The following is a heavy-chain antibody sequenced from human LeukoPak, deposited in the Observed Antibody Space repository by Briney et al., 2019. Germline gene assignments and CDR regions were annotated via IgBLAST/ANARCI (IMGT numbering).Heavy chain of an antibody. D-gene: IGHD3-10*01. V-gene: IGHV4-4*07. Sequence: PSETLSLTCTVSGGSISTYYWNWIRQPAGKGLEWLGRVYTSGSTNYNPSLQSRVTMSVATSKNQISLRLSPVTAADTAVYFCARGFYSGSGTYYNSLHYWGQGTLVTVSS. CDR3: ARGFYSGSGTYYNSLHY. J-gene: IGHJ4*02. CDR2: VYTSGST. CDR1: GGSISTYY.